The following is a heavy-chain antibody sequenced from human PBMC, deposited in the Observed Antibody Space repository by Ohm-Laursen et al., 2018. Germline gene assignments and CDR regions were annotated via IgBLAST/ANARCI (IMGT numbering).Heavy chain of an antibody. CDR2: IKSKSDGGTI. Sequence: SLRLSCAASGFTFSSYSMNWVRQAPGKGLEWVGRIKSKSDGGTIDYAAPVKGRFTISRDDSTNTLYLQMNSLKTEDTAVYYCTTGTWIQLWLPDYWGQGALVTVSS. D-gene: IGHD5-18*01. V-gene: IGHV3-15*01. CDR1: GFTFSSYS. J-gene: IGHJ4*02. CDR3: TTGTWIQLWLPDY.